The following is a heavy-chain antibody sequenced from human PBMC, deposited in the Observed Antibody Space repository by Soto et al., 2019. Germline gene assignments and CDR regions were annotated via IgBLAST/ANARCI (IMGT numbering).Heavy chain of an antibody. V-gene: IGHV1-69*06. CDR3: ARDSPYYYDSSGDYSFDY. CDR2: IIPIFGTA. J-gene: IGHJ4*02. CDR1: GGTFSSYA. Sequence: SVKVSCKASGGTFSSYAISWVRQAPGQGLEWMGGIIPIFGTANYAQKFQGRVTINADKSTSTAYMELSSLRSEDTAVYYCARDSPYYYDSSGDYSFDYWGQGTLFTVSS. D-gene: IGHD3-22*01.